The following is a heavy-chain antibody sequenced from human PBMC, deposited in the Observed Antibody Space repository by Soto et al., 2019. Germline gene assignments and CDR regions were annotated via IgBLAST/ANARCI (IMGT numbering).Heavy chain of an antibody. CDR3: ASGKSQMTQDRMGFDYYMDV. J-gene: IGHJ6*03. Sequence: QVQLVQSGAEVKKPGSSVRISCAASGATFKDYTFTWVRRAPGQGLEWMGRVIPLLDASNYAEKFQDRVTITADRSTSTVYMELSGLKSEDSAIYYCASGKSQMTQDRMGFDYYMDVWGKGTTVTVSS. V-gene: IGHV1-69*08. CDR1: GATFKDYT. CDR2: VIPLLDAS. D-gene: IGHD2-15*01.